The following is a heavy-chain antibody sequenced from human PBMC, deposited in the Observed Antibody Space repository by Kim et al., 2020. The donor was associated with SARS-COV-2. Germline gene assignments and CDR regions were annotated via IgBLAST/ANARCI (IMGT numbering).Heavy chain of an antibody. CDR2: MSFDGISR. D-gene: IGHD1-26*01. CDR1: GVYV. Sequence: GGSLRLSCVTSGVYVIHYVRPSPGKALGWVAAMSFDGISRYFADSEEDRFTISSDDSKNNAWVPLNSLMDKESAEYSCATDGATRGRWGSFDYWGQGT. CDR3: ATDGATRGRWGSFDY. V-gene: IGHV3-30*04. J-gene: IGHJ4*02.